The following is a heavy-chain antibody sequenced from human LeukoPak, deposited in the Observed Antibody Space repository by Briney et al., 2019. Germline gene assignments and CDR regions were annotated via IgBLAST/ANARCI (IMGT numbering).Heavy chain of an antibody. CDR2: IIPILGIA. CDR1: GGTFSSYT. J-gene: IGHJ4*02. D-gene: IGHD3-22*01. Sequence: GSSVKVSCKASGGTFSSYTISWVRQAPGQGLEWMGRIIPILGIANYAQKFQSRVTITADKSTSTAYMELSSLRSEDTAVYYCARSLDYYDRSGSQGQIDYWGQGTLVTVSS. V-gene: IGHV1-69*02. CDR3: ARSLDYYDRSGSQGQIDY.